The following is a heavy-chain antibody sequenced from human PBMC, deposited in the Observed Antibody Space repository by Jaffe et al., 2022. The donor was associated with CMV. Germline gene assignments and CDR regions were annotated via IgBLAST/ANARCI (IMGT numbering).Heavy chain of an antibody. V-gene: IGHV5-51*01. D-gene: IGHD3-16*02. CDR1: GYSFTNYW. CDR2: IYPGDSDT. CDR3: ARQSGRFRLSAFDI. J-gene: IGHJ3*02. Sequence: EVQLVQSGADMKKPGESLKISCKGSGYSFTNYWIGWVRQMPGKGLEWMGIIYPGDSDTTYSPSFQGQVTISADKSSSTAYLQWSSLKASDTAMYYCARQSGRFRLSAFDIWGQGTMVTVSS.